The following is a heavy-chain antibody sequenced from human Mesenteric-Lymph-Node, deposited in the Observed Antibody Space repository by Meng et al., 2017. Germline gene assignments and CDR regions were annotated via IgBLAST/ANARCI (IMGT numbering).Heavy chain of an antibody. D-gene: IGHD5-24*01. V-gene: IGHV1-46*01. Sequence: ASVKVSRKASGYTFTSYYIHWVRQAPGQGLEYMGIIRPSGGGTSYAQKFQGRVTMTRDTSTSTVYMELSSLRSEDPSVYYRARDPPETYYFDYWGQGTLVTVSS. CDR1: GYTFTSYY. CDR2: IRPSGGGT. CDR3: ARDPPETYYFDY. J-gene: IGHJ4*02.